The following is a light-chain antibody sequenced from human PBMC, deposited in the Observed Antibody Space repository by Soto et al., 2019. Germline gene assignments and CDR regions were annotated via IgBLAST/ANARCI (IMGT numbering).Light chain of an antibody. Sequence: DIQMTQSPSSLSASVGDRVTITCRARQRISSDLNWYQQKPGKAPKLLIYAASSLQSGVPSRFSGSGSGTHFTLAISSLQPEDFATYYCQQSYRPLTFGGGTKVEIK. J-gene: IGKJ4*01. CDR1: QRISSD. CDR3: QQSYRPLT. V-gene: IGKV1-39*01. CDR2: AAS.